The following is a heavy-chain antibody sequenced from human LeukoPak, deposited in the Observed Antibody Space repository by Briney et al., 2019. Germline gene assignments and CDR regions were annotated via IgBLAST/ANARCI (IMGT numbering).Heavy chain of an antibody. D-gene: IGHD3-10*01. Sequence: GGSLRLSCAASRFTLSSYAMSWVRQAPGKGLEWVSAISGSGGSTYYADSVKGRFTISRDNSKNTLYLQMNSLRAEDTAVYYCAKQEAPPGSAYWGQGALVTVSS. J-gene: IGHJ4*02. CDR3: AKQEAPPGSAY. CDR2: ISGSGGST. V-gene: IGHV3-23*01. CDR1: RFTLSSYA.